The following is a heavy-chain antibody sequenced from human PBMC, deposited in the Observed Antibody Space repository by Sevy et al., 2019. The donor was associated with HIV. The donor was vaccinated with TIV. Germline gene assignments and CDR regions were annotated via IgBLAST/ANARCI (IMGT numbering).Heavy chain of an antibody. Sequence: ASVKVSCKASGYTFTDYDITWVRQVTGQGLELVGWTNPNSGHTAYTENFQGRVSTTRDTSISTAYMELSSLRSEDTAVYYCAKLASCGGDCYNFDFWGQGTLVTVSS. J-gene: IGHJ4*02. V-gene: IGHV1-8*01. CDR2: TNPNSGHT. D-gene: IGHD2-21*02. CDR1: GYTFTDYD. CDR3: AKLASCGGDCYNFDF.